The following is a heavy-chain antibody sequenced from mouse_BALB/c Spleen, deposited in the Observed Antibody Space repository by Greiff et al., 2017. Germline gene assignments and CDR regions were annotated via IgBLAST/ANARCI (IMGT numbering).Heavy chain of an antibody. V-gene: IGHV1S137*01. Sequence: QVQLQQSGAELVRPGVSVKISCKGSGYTFTDYAMHRVKQSHAKSLEWIGVISTYYGDASYNQKFKGKATMTVDKSSSTAYMELARLTSEDSAIYYCARSGGNYEDFDYWGQGTTLTVSS. CDR1: GYTFTDYA. J-gene: IGHJ2*01. D-gene: IGHD2-1*01. CDR2: ISTYYGDA. CDR3: ARSGGNYEDFDY.